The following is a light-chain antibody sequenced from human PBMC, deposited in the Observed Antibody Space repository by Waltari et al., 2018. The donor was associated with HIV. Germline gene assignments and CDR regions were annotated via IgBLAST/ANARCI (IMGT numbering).Light chain of an antibody. CDR1: STNIGSNT. J-gene: IGLJ3*02. V-gene: IGLV1-44*01. CDR2: SNN. CDR3: AAWDDSLNGWV. Sequence: VLPQPHSPSGTPGRRATISFPCSSTNIGSNTVNWYQQLPGTAPKLLIYSNNQRPSGVPDRFSGSKSGTSASLAISGLQADVEAAFYCAAWDDSLNGWVFGGGTKLTVL.